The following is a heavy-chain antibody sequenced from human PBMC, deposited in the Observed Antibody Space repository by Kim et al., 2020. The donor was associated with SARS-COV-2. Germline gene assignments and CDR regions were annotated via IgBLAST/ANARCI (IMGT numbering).Heavy chain of an antibody. J-gene: IGHJ4*02. Sequence: YRPSIQGQVTISVDKSINTAFLQWNSLEATDTAIYYCGRRNYGSGSYSFDYWGQGTLVTVSS. CDR3: GRRNYGSGSYSFDY. D-gene: IGHD3-10*01. V-gene: IGHV5-51*01.